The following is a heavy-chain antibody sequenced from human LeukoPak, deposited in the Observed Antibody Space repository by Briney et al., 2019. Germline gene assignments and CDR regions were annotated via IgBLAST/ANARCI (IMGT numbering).Heavy chain of an antibody. CDR1: GFTFSSYA. CDR2: ISGSGGST. V-gene: IGHV3-23*01. CDR3: ATWGLIVVVVAGFDY. D-gene: IGHD2-15*01. J-gene: IGHJ4*02. Sequence: GGSLRLSCAASGFTFSSYAMSWVRQAPGKGLEWVSAISGSGGSTYYADSVKGRFTFSRDNSKNTLYLQMNSLRAEDTAVYYCATWGLIVVVVAGFDYWGQGTLVTVSS.